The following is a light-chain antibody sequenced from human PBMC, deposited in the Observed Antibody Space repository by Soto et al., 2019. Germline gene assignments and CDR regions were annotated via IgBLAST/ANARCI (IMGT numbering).Light chain of an antibody. J-gene: IGKJ4*01. CDR2: GAS. Sequence: FVLTQSPVILSLSPGERATLSCRASQSVSSSYLAWYHQKPGQAPRLLIYGASSRATGIPDRFSGSGSGTDFTLTISRLEPEDFAVYYCHQYLTSRLTFGGGTKVDIK. V-gene: IGKV3-20*01. CDR1: QSVSSSY. CDR3: HQYLTSRLT.